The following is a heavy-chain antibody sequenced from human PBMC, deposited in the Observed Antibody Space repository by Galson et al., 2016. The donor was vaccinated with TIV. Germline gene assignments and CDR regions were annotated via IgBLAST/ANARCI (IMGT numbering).Heavy chain of an antibody. CDR2: IDWDGGN. D-gene: IGHD3-10*01. CDR1: GFSLSTSGVR. CDR3: ARSTARGACIDY. V-gene: IGHV2-70*04. Sequence: PALVKPTQTLTLTCTLSGFSLSTSGVRVCWIRQPPGKALEWLARIDWDGGNFYSTSLKTRLTISKDTSKNQVVLRMMNLDPEDTATYFCARSTARGACIDYWGQGTLVTVSS. J-gene: IGHJ4*02.